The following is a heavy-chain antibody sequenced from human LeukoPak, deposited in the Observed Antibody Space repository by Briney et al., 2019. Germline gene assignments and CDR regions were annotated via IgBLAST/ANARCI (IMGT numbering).Heavy chain of an antibody. CDR3: ARVAEAAAFDS. CDR2: ISRNSRYI. Sequence: GGSLRLSCAASGFSFSTYSMNWVRQAPGKGLEWVSSISRNSRYIYYADSMRGRFTISRDNAKNSPYLQMNSLKPEDTAVYYCARVAEAAAFDSWGQGTLVTVSS. D-gene: IGHD6-13*01. J-gene: IGHJ4*02. V-gene: IGHV3-21*06. CDR1: GFSFSTYS.